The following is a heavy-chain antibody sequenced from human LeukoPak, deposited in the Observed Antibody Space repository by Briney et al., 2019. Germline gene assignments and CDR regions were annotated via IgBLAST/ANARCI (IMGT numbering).Heavy chain of an antibody. Sequence: PRGCLRHSCAASGFTFSSYEMNRVRQAPGKGLECVSYVSSSGRTIHYTDSVKGRFTISRDNAENSLYLQMHSLSAGHTAVFYCAREGPLVATTPHFDYWRQGTLVTVSS. CDR1: GFTFSSYE. CDR3: AREGPLVATTPHFDY. CDR2: VSSSGRTI. J-gene: IGHJ4*02. V-gene: IGHV3-48*03. D-gene: IGHD5-12*01.